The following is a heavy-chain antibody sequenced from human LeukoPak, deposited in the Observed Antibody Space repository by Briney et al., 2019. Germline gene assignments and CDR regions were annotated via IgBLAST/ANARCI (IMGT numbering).Heavy chain of an antibody. CDR2: ISGSGGST. CDR3: AREICGGDCSHYYYGMDV. Sequence: GGSLRLSCAASGFTFSSYAMSWVRQAPGKGLEWVSAISGSGGSTYYADSVKGRFTISRDNSKNTLYLQMNSLRAEDTAVYYCAREICGGDCSHYYYGMDVWGQGTTVTVSS. D-gene: IGHD2-21*02. CDR1: GFTFSSYA. V-gene: IGHV3-23*01. J-gene: IGHJ6*02.